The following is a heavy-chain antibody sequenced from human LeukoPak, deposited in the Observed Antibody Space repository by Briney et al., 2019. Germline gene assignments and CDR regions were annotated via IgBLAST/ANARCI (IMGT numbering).Heavy chain of an antibody. D-gene: IGHD6-19*01. CDR2: ISGSGGST. Sequence: PGGSLRLSCAASGFTFSSYAMSWVRQAPGKGLEWVSAISGSGGSTYYADSVKGRFTISRDNAKNSLYLQMNSLRAEDTAVYYCARDRGIAVAGTGYDYWGQGTLVTVSS. J-gene: IGHJ4*02. CDR1: GFTFSSYA. CDR3: ARDRGIAVAGTGYDY. V-gene: IGHV3-23*01.